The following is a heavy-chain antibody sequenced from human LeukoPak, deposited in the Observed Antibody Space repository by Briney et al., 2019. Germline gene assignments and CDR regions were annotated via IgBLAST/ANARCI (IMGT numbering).Heavy chain of an antibody. V-gene: IGHV3-48*03. J-gene: IGHJ4*02. CDR3: ARLQWSGGYYFDY. CDR1: GFTFSSYE. D-gene: IGHD3-10*01. CDR2: ISSSGSTI. Sequence: GGSLRLSCAASGFTFSSYEMNWVRQAPGKGLEWVSYISSSGSTIYYADSVKGRFTISRDNAKNSLYLQMNSLRAEDTAVYYCARLQWSGGYYFDYWGQGTLVTVSS.